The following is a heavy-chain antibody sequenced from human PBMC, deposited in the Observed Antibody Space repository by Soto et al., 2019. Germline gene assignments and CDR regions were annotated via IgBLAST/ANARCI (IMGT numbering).Heavy chain of an antibody. CDR1: GGTFSSYA. D-gene: IGHD3-3*01. CDR2: IIPIFGTA. CDR3: ARDLYSRLRFLEWPLDY. J-gene: IGHJ4*02. Sequence: SVKVSCKASGGTFSSYAISWVRQAPGQGLEWMGGIIPIFGTANYAQKFQGRVTITADESTSTAYMELSSLRSEDTAVYYRARDLYSRLRFLEWPLDYWGQGTLVTVSS. V-gene: IGHV1-69*13.